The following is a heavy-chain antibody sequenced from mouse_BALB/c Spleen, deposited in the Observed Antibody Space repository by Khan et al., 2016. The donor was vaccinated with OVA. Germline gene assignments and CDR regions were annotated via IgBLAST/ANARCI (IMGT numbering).Heavy chain of an antibody. J-gene: IGHJ2*01. V-gene: IGHV14-3*02. CDR1: GFNIKDTY. CDR2: IDPANGNT. CDR3: ARINA. Sequence: IQLVQSGAELVKPGASVKLSCTASGFNIKDTYMHWVKQRPEQGLEWIGRIDPANGNTKYDPTFQGKATITADTSSNTAYLPLSSLTSEDTAVYYWARINAWGQGTTLTVST.